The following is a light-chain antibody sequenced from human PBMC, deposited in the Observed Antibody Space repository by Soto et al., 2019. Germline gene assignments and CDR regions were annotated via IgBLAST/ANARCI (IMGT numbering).Light chain of an antibody. CDR3: SSYAGSSALAV. CDR1: SSDVGGYNY. CDR2: DVS. J-gene: IGLJ2*01. Sequence: QSVLTQPASVSGSPGQSITISCTGTSSDVGGYNYVSWYQQLPGKAPKLMIYDVSNRPSGVSNRFAGSKSGNTASLTISGLQAEDEADYYCSSYAGSSALAVFGGGTQLTVL. V-gene: IGLV2-14*01.